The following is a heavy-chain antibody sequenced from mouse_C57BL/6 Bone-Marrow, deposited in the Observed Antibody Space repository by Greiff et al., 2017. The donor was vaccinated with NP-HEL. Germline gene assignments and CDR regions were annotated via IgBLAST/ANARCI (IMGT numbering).Heavy chain of an antibody. D-gene: IGHD3-3*01. CDR1: GYTFTDYY. J-gene: IGHJ1*03. Sequence: VQLQQSGPELVKPGASVKISCKASGYTFTDYYMNWVKQSHGKSLEWIGDINPNNGGTSYNQKFKGKATLTVDKSSSTAYMELRSLTSEDSAVYYCARRDLLWYFDVWGTGTTVTVSS. CDR2: INPNNGGT. V-gene: IGHV1-26*01. CDR3: ARRDLLWYFDV.